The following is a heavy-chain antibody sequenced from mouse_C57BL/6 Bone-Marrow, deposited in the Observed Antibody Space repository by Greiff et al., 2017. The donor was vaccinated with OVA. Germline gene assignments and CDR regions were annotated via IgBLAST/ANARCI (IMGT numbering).Heavy chain of an antibody. D-gene: IGHD2-5*01. CDR3: APYYSNPGFAY. J-gene: IGHJ3*01. CDR2: ISSGGSYT. CDR1: GFTFSSYG. V-gene: IGHV5-6*01. Sequence: EVKLMESGGDLVKPGGSLKLSCAASGFTFSSYGMSWVRQTPDKRLEWVATISSGGSYTYYPDSVKGRFTISRDNAKNTLYLQMSSLKSEDTAMYYCAPYYSNPGFAYWGQGTLVTVSA.